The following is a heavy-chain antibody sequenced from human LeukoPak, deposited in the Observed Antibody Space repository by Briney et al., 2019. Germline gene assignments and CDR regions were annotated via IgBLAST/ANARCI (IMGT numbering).Heavy chain of an antibody. CDR2: INEDGSEK. CDR3: ARVSVGAPAFDY. V-gene: IGHV3-7*01. CDR1: EFSCSSYW. D-gene: IGHD1-26*01. J-gene: IGHJ4*02. Sequence: GGSLRLSCSASEFSCSSYWMSWVRQAPGKGLEWVAHINEDGSEKYYVDSVKGRFFISRDNAAKSLSLQMNRLRDADTAVYYCARVSVGAPAFDYWGQGNLVTVSS.